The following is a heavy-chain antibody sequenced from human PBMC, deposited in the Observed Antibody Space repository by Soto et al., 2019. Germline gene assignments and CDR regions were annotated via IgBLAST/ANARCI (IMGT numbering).Heavy chain of an antibody. D-gene: IGHD6-19*01. J-gene: IGHJ4*02. Sequence: PSETLSLTCTVSGGSMSSFYWSWIRQPPGKGLEWIGYIYYNGNTNYSPSLKSRVTMSVDTSKNQVFLKLTSVTAADTAVYFCARGGWYVDYWGQGTLVTV. CDR1: GGSMSSFY. CDR2: IYYNGNT. CDR3: ARGGWYVDY. V-gene: IGHV4-59*01.